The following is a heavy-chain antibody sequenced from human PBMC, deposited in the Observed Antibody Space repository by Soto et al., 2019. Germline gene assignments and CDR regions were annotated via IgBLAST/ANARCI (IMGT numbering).Heavy chain of an antibody. CDR2: ISGRDDST. CDR1: GFSFSNYA. CDR3: ARDRERDAWYEDY. J-gene: IGHJ4*02. Sequence: EVQLLESGGDLVQPGGSLRLSCVASGFSFSNYAMSWVRQVPGKGLEWVSVISGRDDSTYYADSVKGRFTISRDNSKNTLYLQMNSLRAEDKAIYYCARDRERDAWYEDYWGQGTLVTVSS. V-gene: IGHV3-23*01. D-gene: IGHD6-13*01.